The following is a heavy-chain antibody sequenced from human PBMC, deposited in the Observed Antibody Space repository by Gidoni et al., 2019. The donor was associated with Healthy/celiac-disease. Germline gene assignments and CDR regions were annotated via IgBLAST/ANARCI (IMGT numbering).Heavy chain of an antibody. CDR3: ARPLWFGEPVFDY. D-gene: IGHD3-10*01. CDR1: GYTFTSYA. V-gene: IGHV1-3*01. CDR2: INAGNGNT. Sequence: QVQLVQSGAAVKKPRASVKVSCKASGYTFTSYAMHWVRQAPGQRLEWMGWINAGNGNTKYSQKFQGRVTITRDTSASTAYMELSSLRSEDTAVYYCARPLWFGEPVFDYWGQGTLVTVSS. J-gene: IGHJ4*02.